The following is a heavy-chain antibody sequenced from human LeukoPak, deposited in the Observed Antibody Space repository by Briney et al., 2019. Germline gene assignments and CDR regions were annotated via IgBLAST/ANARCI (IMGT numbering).Heavy chain of an antibody. CDR3: ARDARYNWNGPNWFDP. D-gene: IGHD1-1*01. Sequence: ASVKVSCEASGGTFSSYAISWVRQAPGQGLEWMGGIIPIFGTANYAQKFQGRVTITADESTSTAYMELSSLRSEDTAVYYCARDARYNWNGPNWFDPWGQGTLVTVSS. V-gene: IGHV1-69*13. CDR1: GGTFSSYA. CDR2: IIPIFGTA. J-gene: IGHJ5*02.